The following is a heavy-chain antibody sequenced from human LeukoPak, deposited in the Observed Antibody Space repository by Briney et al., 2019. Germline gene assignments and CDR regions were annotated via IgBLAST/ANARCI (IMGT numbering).Heavy chain of an antibody. CDR1: GGSFSGYY. CDR3: ARGGGSGSYHYFDY. V-gene: IGHV4-34*01. CDR2: INHSGST. Sequence: SETLSLTCAVYGGSFSGYYWSWIRQPPGKGLEWIGEINHSGSTNYNPFLKSRVTISVDTSKNQFSLKLSSVTAADTAVYYCARGGGSGSYHYFDYWGQGTLVTVSS. J-gene: IGHJ4*02. D-gene: IGHD3-10*01.